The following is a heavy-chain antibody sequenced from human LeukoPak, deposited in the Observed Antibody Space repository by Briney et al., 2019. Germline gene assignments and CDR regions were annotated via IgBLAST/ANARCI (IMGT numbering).Heavy chain of an antibody. Sequence: GGSLRLSCAASGFTFSSYSMNWVRQAPGKGLEWVSFISSSSGTIYYADSVKGRFTISRDNAKNSLYLQMNSLRAEDTAVYYCASEHSGNYFRPFDYWGQGTLVTVSS. CDR2: ISSSSGTI. V-gene: IGHV3-48*04. CDR3: ASEHSGNYFRPFDY. J-gene: IGHJ4*02. D-gene: IGHD1-26*01. CDR1: GFTFSSYS.